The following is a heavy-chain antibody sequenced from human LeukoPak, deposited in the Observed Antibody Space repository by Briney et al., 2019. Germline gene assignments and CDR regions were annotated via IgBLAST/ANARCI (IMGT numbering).Heavy chain of an antibody. CDR2: IYHSGST. V-gene: IGHV4-38-2*02. J-gene: IGHJ6*04. CDR3: ARGGPTMDV. CDR1: GYSISSGYY. Sequence: SETLSLTCTVSGYSISSGYYWGWIRQPPGKGLEWIGSIYHSGSTYYNPTLKSRVTISVDTSKNQFSLKLSSVTAADTAVYYCARGGPTMDVWGKGTTVTVSS. D-gene: IGHD5-12*01.